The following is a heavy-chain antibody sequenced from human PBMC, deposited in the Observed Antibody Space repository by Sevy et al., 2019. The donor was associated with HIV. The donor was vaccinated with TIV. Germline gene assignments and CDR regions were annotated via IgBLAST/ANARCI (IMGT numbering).Heavy chain of an antibody. Sequence: GGSLRLSCAASGFTFRTYSMNWVRQAPGKGLEWLSSISDDSRYIYYSDSVKGRFTISRDSPKNTLYLQMNSLRDEDTAIYYCARGRKTTEEWLEELDYYYGLDVWGQGTTVTVSS. D-gene: IGHD2-8*01. CDR2: ISDDSRYI. J-gene: IGHJ6*02. V-gene: IGHV3-21*01. CDR1: GFTFRTYS. CDR3: ARGRKTTEEWLEELDYYYGLDV.